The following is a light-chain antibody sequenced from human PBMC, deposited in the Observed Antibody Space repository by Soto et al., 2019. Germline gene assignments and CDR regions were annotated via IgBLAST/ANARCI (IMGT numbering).Light chain of an antibody. J-gene: IGKJ1*01. V-gene: IGKV1-5*03. CDR3: EPYST. CDR1: QSISSW. Sequence: DIQMTQSPSTLSASVGDRVTITCRASQSISSWLAWYQQKPGKAPKLLIYKASSLESGVPSRFSGSGSGTEFTLTISSLQPDDFTSYYCEPYSTFGQVTKVESK. CDR2: KAS.